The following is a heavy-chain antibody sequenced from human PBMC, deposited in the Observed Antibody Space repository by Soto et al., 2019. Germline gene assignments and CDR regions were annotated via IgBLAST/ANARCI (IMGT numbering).Heavy chain of an antibody. D-gene: IGHD3-22*01. CDR1: GFTFSSYA. CDR2: ISGSGGST. J-gene: IGHJ4*02. Sequence: GGSLRLSCAASGFTFSSYAMSWVRQAPGKGLEWVSAISGSGGSTYYADSVKGRFTISRDNSKNTLYLQMNSLRAEDTAVYYCAKVRYYDSSVPSFDYGGQGTVVTVSS. V-gene: IGHV3-23*01. CDR3: AKVRYYDSSVPSFDY.